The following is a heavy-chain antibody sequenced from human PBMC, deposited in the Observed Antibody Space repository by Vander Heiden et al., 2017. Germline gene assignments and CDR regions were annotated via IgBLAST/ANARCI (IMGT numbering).Heavy chain of an antibody. V-gene: IGHV1-69*01. CDR1: GGTFCSHA. CDR3: ARGGCSGGSCYSGPSYYGMDV. Sequence: QVQLVQSGAAVKKPGSAVKVSCKACGGTFCSHAISWVRHAPGPELEWMGGIIPIFGTANYAQKFQGRVTITADESTSTAYMELSSLRSEDTAVYYCARGGCSGGSCYSGPSYYGMDVWGQGTTVTVSS. D-gene: IGHD2-15*01. J-gene: IGHJ6*02. CDR2: IIPIFGTA.